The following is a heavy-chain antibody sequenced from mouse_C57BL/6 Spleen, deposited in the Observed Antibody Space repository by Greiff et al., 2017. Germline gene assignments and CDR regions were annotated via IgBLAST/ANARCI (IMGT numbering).Heavy chain of an antibody. J-gene: IGHJ2*01. V-gene: IGHV5-16*01. D-gene: IGHD2-4*01. Sequence: EVQLVESEGGFVQPGSSMKLSCTASGFTFSDYYMAWVRQVPEKGLEWVANINYDGSSTYYLDSLKSRFIISRDNAKNILYLQMSSLKSEDTATYYCARGSDYEGFDYWGKGTTLTVSS. CDR2: INYDGSST. CDR3: ARGSDYEGFDY. CDR1: GFTFSDYY.